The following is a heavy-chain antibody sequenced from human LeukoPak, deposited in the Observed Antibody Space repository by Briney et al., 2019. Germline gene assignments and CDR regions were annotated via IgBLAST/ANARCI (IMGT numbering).Heavy chain of an antibody. V-gene: IGHV3-49*03. D-gene: IGHD1-1*01. Sequence: GGCLRLSCTAAVVTFGDYSVSWIRQAPWKGLEWVGFIRSKAYGETADYAASVKGRFTISRDDSKAIAYLQMNSLKTEDTAVYHCTRDRGAYNLYDYWGQGTLVTVSS. CDR2: IRSKAYGETA. J-gene: IGHJ4*02. CDR3: TRDRGAYNLYDY. CDR1: VVTFGDYS.